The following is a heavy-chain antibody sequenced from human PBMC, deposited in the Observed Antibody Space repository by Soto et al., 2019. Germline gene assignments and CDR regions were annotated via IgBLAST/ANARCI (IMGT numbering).Heavy chain of an antibody. CDR3: AKAVTTSSYYYGMDV. CDR2: ISAYNGNT. J-gene: IGHJ6*02. V-gene: IGHV1-18*01. D-gene: IGHD4-17*01. CDR1: GYTFTSYG. Sequence: QVQLVQSGAEVKKPGASVKVSCKASGYTFTSYGISWVRQAPGQGLEWMGWISAYNGNTNYAQKLQGRVTMTTDTSTSTAYMELRSLRSDHTAVYYCAKAVTTSSYYYGMDVWGQGTTVTVSS.